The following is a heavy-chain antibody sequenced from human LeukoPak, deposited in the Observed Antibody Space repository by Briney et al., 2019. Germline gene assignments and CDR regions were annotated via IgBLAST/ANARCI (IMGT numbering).Heavy chain of an antibody. Sequence: ASVKVSCKASGYTFTCYDINWVRQATGQGLEWMGWMNPNSGNTGYAQKFQGRVTITRNTSISTAYMELSSLRSEDTAVYYCARGGGIYSSSWFDPWGQGTLVTVSS. CDR1: GYTFTCYD. J-gene: IGHJ5*02. CDR3: ARGGGIYSSSWFDP. CDR2: MNPNSGNT. D-gene: IGHD6-6*01. V-gene: IGHV1-8*03.